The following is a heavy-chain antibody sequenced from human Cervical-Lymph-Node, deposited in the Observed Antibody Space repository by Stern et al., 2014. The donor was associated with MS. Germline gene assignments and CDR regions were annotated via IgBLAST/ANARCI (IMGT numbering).Heavy chain of an antibody. V-gene: IGHV4-38-2*02. Sequence: QVQLQESGPRLVKPSETLSLNCSVSPYSIRSGYYWAWIRQSPGTGLEWIGTTHRSGSTYYNPSLKSRVTISADTSKNQFFLMLTSVAAADTAVYYCARWGYGDYEADYWGQGTLVTVSS. CDR2: THRSGST. CDR3: ARWGYGDYEADY. J-gene: IGHJ4*02. CDR1: PYSIRSGYY. D-gene: IGHD4-17*01.